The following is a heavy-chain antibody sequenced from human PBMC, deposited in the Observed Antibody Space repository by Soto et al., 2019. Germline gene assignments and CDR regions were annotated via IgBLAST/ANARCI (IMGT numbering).Heavy chain of an antibody. J-gene: IGHJ4*02. V-gene: IGHV4-30-2*01. Sequence: ASETLSLTCAISGAPITWGDYSWNWIRQPAGKGLEWIGYIFHGGSTYYNPALRRRVTKTVDRSRTQFSLKMSSGTAAETAVYYCASGRVVVPAAVMFKCLNVWGQGSLVTVSS. CDR1: GAPITWGDYS. CDR2: IFHGGST. CDR3: ASGRVVVPAAVMFKCLNV. D-gene: IGHD2-2*01.